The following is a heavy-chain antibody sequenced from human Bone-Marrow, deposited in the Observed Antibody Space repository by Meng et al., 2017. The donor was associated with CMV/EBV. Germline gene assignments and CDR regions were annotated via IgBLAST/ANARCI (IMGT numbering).Heavy chain of an antibody. V-gene: IGHV4-61*03. CDR1: GGSVSSGSYY. D-gene: IGHD7-27*01. CDR2: IYYSGST. CDR3: ARDLTGDFGGS. Sequence: SETLSLTCTVSGGSVSSGSYYWSWIRQPPGKGLEWIGYIYYSGSTNYNPSLKSRVTISVDTSKNHFSLKMFSVTAADTAVYFCARDLTGDFGGSWGQGTLVTVSS. J-gene: IGHJ5*02.